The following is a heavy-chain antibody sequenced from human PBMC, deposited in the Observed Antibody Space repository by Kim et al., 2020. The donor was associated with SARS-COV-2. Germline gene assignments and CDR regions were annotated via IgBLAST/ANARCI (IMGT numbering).Heavy chain of an antibody. CDR3: ARCQDSSGWYSAEYFQH. CDR2: IWYDGSNK. CDR1: GFTFSSYG. D-gene: IGHD6-19*01. J-gene: IGHJ1*01. Sequence: GGSLRLSCAASGFTFSSYGMHWVRQAPGKGLEWVAVIWYDGSNKYYADSVKGRFTISRDNSKNTLYLQMNSLRAEDTAVYYCARCQDSSGWYSAEYFQHWGQGTLVTLSS. V-gene: IGHV3-33*01.